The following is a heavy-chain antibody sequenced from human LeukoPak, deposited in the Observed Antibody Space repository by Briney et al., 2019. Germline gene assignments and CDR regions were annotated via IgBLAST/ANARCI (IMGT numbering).Heavy chain of an antibody. D-gene: IGHD5-24*01. CDR1: GYTFTSYY. CDR3: ASQRWLQSNFDY. V-gene: IGHV1-2*02. J-gene: IGHJ4*02. CDR2: INPNSGGT. Sequence: ASVEVSCKASGYTFTSYYMHWVRQAPGQGLEWMGWINPNSGGTNYAQKFQGRVTMTRDTSISTAYMELSRLRSDDTAVYYCASQRWLQSNFDYWGQGTLVTVSS.